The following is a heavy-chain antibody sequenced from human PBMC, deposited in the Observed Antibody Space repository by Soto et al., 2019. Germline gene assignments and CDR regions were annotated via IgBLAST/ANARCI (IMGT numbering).Heavy chain of an antibody. Sequence: ASVKVSCKASGYIYTSYGISWVRQAPGQGLEWMGWVRPYNGDTKYAEKFQGRVTMTSDTSTTTAYMELRRLTSDDTAVYYCVRRMFYVFWSLYYYFDYWGQATLVTSPQ. CDR3: VRRMFYVFWSLYYYFDY. D-gene: IGHD3-3*01. J-gene: IGHJ4*02. CDR1: GYIYTSYG. V-gene: IGHV1-18*04. CDR2: VRPYNGDT.